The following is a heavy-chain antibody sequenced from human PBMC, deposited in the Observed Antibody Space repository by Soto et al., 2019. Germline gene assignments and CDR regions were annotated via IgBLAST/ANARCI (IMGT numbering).Heavy chain of an antibody. V-gene: IGHV4-39*01. CDR2: IYYSGST. Sequence: SETLSLTCTVSGGSISSSSYYWGWIRQPPGKGLEWIGSIYYSGSTYYNPSLKSRVTISVDTSKNQFSLKLSSVTAADTAVYYCASSSPITIFGVVIMRKACFDSSGQGTLVTVSS. D-gene: IGHD3-3*01. CDR3: ASSSPITIFGVVIMRKACFDS. CDR1: GGSISSSSYY. J-gene: IGHJ5*01.